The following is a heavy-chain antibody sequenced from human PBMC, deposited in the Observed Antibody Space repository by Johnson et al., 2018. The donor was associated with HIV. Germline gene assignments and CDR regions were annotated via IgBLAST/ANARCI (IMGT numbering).Heavy chain of an antibody. V-gene: IGHV3-9*01. J-gene: IGHJ3*02. Sequence: VQLVESGGGLVQPGRSLRLSCAASGFTFDDYAMHWVRQAPGKGLEWVSGISWTSGSIGYADSVKGRFTISSDNAKNSLYLQMNSLRAEDTALYYCAKDVEYYDANDAFDIWGQGTMVTVSS. CDR1: GFTFDDYA. CDR2: ISWTSGSI. CDR3: AKDVEYYDANDAFDI. D-gene: IGHD3-22*01.